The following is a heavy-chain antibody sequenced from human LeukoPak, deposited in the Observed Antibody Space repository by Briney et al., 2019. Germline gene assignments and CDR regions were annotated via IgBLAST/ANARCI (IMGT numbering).Heavy chain of an antibody. V-gene: IGHV3-23*01. J-gene: IGHJ4*02. CDR3: AREQSNYAYFDY. CDR1: GFTFSSYV. D-gene: IGHD4-11*01. CDR2: ISSSGDST. Sequence: GGSLRLSCAASGFTFSSYVMSWVRQAPGKGLEWVSAISSSGDSTYYADSVKGRFTISRDNSKNTLYLQLNSLRVEDTAVYFCAREQSNYAYFDYWGQGTLVTVSS.